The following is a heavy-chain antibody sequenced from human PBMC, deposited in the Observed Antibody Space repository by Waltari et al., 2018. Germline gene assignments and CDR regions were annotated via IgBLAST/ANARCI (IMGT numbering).Heavy chain of an antibody. D-gene: IGHD4-17*01. CDR2: IYYSGST. Sequence: QVQLQESGPGLVKPSETLSLTCAVSGGSLTYNYWSWIRQPTGKGMEWIAYIYYSGSTHYNPSRRSRLTISVDTSKNQFSLNMSSVTATDTAVYYCARGVGSGDYNLDYWGQGTLVTVSS. V-gene: IGHV4-59*12. CDR3: ARGVGSGDYNLDY. J-gene: IGHJ4*02. CDR1: GGSLTYNY.